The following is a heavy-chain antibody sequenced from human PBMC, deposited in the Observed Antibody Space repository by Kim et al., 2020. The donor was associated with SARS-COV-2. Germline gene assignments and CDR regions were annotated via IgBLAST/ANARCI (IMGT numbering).Heavy chain of an antibody. J-gene: IGHJ4*02. V-gene: IGHV4-34*01. Sequence: GSTNNHPSLKSRVTISVSTSKNQCSLKLSSVTAADTAVYYCARGRGSFDYWGQGTLVTVSS. CDR2: GST. CDR3: ARGRGSFDY.